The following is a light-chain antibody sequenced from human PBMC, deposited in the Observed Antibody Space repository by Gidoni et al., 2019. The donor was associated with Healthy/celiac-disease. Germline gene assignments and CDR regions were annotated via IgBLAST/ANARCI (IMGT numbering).Light chain of an antibody. CDR3: QQYNNWPPYT. CDR1: QSVSSN. Sequence: EIVMTQSPATLSVPPGERATPSCRASQSVSSNLAWYQQKPGQAPRLLIYGASTRATGIPARFSGSGSGTEFTLTISRLQSEDFAVYYCQQYNNWPPYTFGQXTKLEIK. J-gene: IGKJ2*01. V-gene: IGKV3-15*01. CDR2: GAS.